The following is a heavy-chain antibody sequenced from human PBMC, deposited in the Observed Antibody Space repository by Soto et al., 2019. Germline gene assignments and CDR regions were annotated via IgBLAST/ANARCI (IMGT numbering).Heavy chain of an antibody. Sequence: QVQLLQSGAEVKKPGSSVRVSCKASGGSFSNYGMHWVRQTPGKGLEWVAVISYDGSHEFYTDSVKGRFTISRDNSKNTLYLQMNSLKTEDTAMYYCAKDPKCCTIGSHFLDNWFDPWGQGTLVTVSS. D-gene: IGHD2-8*01. J-gene: IGHJ5*02. CDR3: AKDPKCCTIGSHFLDNWFDP. V-gene: IGHV3-30*18. CDR1: GGSFSNYG. CDR2: ISYDGSHE.